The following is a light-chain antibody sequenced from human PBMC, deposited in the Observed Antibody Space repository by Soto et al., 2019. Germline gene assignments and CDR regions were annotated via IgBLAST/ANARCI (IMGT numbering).Light chain of an antibody. J-gene: IGKJ5*01. CDR3: QQYGSSLIT. V-gene: IGKV3-20*01. CDR2: GAS. CDR1: QSVSSSY. Sequence: EIVLTQSPGTLSLSPGDRGTLSCRASQSVSSSYLAWYQQKPGQAPRLLISGASNRATGIPDRFSGSGSGTDFTLTISRLEPEDFAVYYCQQYGSSLITFGQGTRLEIK.